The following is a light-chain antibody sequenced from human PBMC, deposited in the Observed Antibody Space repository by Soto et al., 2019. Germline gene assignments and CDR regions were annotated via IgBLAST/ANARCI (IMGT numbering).Light chain of an antibody. CDR3: QQYRNWPYT. V-gene: IGKV3-15*01. J-gene: IGKJ2*01. Sequence: EIVMTQSPATLSVSPGETASFSCRASQTVSSNLAWHQQKPGQAPRLLLYGASTRAIGIPDRFSGSGSGTEYTLTISSLQSEDSAVYYCQQYRNWPYTFGQGTKLEIK. CDR2: GAS. CDR1: QTVSSN.